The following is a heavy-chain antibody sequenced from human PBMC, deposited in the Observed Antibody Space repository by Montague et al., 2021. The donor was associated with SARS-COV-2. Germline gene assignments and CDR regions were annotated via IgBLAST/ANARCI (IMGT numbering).Heavy chain of an antibody. CDR2: INHSGST. J-gene: IGHJ4*02. CDR1: GGSFSGYY. CDR3: ARAIVDVTMMVVVMTGVEHYFDF. Sequence: SETLSLTCAVYGGSFSGYYWSWIRQPPAKGLEWIGNINHSGSTNYNPSPKRRVSISVDTSKTQFSLKLSSVTAADTAVYYCARAIVDVTMMVVVMTGVEHYFDFWGQGTLVTVSS. D-gene: IGHD3-22*01. V-gene: IGHV4-34*01.